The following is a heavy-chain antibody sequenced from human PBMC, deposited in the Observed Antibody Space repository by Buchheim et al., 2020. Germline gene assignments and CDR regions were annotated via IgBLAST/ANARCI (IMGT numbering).Heavy chain of an antibody. Sequence: EVQLVESGGGLIQPGGSLRLSCAASGFIFSSYSMNWVRQAPGKGLEWVLYISSSSSAVYYAASVKGRFTISSDNAKNSLYLQMNSLRVEDTAVYYCARGVPHYDSSGYYQFDYWGQGTL. D-gene: IGHD3-22*01. CDR3: ARGVPHYDSSGYYQFDY. CDR1: GFIFSSYS. CDR2: ISSSSSAV. V-gene: IGHV3-48*01. J-gene: IGHJ4*02.